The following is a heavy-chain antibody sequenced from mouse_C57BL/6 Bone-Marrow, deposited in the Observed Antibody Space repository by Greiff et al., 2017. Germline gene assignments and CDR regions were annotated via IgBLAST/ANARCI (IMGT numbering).Heavy chain of an antibody. Sequence: QVQLQQPGAELVKPGASVKLSCKASGYTFTSYWMHWVQQSPGQGLELVGIINPNSGSTNYNEKFKSKATLTVDKSSSTVYMQLSSLRSEDAAVYYCANYPFDYWGQGTTLTVSS. V-gene: IGHV1-64*01. J-gene: IGHJ2*01. CDR1: GYTFTSYW. CDR3: ANYPFDY. CDR2: INPNSGST. D-gene: IGHD5-5*01.